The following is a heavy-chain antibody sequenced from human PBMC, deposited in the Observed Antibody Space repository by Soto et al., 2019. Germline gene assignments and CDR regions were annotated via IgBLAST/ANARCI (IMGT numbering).Heavy chain of an antibody. J-gene: IGHJ6*02. Sequence: PGESQKISGKGSGYSFTSYWVGWVRQMPGKGLECMGIIYPGDSDTRYSPSFQGQVTISADKSISTAYLQWSSLKASDTAMYYCARTAAAGKYYYAMGVWGQGTTVTVSS. CDR1: GYSFTSYW. D-gene: IGHD6-13*01. CDR2: IYPGDSDT. CDR3: ARTAAAGKYYYAMGV. V-gene: IGHV5-51*01.